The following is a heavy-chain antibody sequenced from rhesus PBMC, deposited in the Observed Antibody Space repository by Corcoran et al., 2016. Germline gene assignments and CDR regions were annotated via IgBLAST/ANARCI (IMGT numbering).Heavy chain of an antibody. CDR1: GFSLSTSGMR. CDR2: IDWDDDK. CDR3: ARTRYYGSSYYFDY. D-gene: IGHD4-29*01. V-gene: IGHV2S2*01. Sequence: QVTLKESGPALLKPTQTLTLTCTFSGFSLSTSGMRVSWIRQPPGKALEWLTRIDWDDDKYYSTSLKSRLTISKDTSKNQVVLTMTNMDPVDTATYYCARTRYYGSSYYFDYRGQGVLVTVSS. J-gene: IGHJ4*01.